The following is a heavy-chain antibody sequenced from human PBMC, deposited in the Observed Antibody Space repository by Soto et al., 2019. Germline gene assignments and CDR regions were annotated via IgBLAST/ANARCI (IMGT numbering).Heavy chain of an antibody. CDR3: RTRGRGRGGGNYFDY. CDR2: MNPNSGNT. J-gene: IGHJ4*02. D-gene: IGHD3-10*01. V-gene: IGHV1-8*01. Sequence: ASVKVSCKASGYTFTSYDINWVRQATGQGLEWMGWMNPNSGNTGYAQKFQGRVTMTRNTSISTAYMELSSLRSEDTAVYSPRTRGRGRGGGNYFDYWGQGTLVTVSS. CDR1: GYTFTSYD.